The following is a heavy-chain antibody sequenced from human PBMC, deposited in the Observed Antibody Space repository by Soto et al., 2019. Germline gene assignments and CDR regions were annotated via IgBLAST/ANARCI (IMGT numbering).Heavy chain of an antibody. CDR1: GFTFDDYA. D-gene: IGHD6-13*01. J-gene: IGHJ4*02. Sequence: PGGSLRLSCAASGFTFDDYAMHWVRQAPGKGLEWVSGISWNSGSIGYADSVKGRFTISRDNAKNSLYLQMNSLRAEDTALYYCAKEMGAGWAAAGAQTRRGYFDYWGQGTLVTVSS. CDR3: AKEMGAGWAAAGAQTRRGYFDY. V-gene: IGHV3-9*01. CDR2: ISWNSGSI.